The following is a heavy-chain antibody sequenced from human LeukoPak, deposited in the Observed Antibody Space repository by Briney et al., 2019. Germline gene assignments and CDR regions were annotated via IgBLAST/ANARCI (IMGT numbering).Heavy chain of an antibody. CDR2: ISWDVGST. Sequence: GGSLRLSCAASGFTFDDYAMHWVRQAPGKGLEWVSLISWDVGSTYYADSVKDRFTIARDNSKTSLYLQRKSLRAEDTALYYCAKVQGRISGAFDIWGQGTMVTVSS. CDR1: GFTFDDYA. V-gene: IGHV3-43D*04. J-gene: IGHJ3*02. D-gene: IGHD1-14*01. CDR3: AKVQGRISGAFDI.